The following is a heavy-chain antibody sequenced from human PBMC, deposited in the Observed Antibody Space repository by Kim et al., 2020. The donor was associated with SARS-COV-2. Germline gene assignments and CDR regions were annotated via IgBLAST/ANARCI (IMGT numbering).Heavy chain of an antibody. V-gene: IGHV3-48*02. CDR2: ISSSSSTI. Sequence: GGSLRLSCAASGFTFSSYSMNWVRQAPGKGLEWVSYISSSSSTIYYADSVKGRFTISRDNAKNSLYLQMNSLRDEDTAVYYCARAFFDWLPTYYFDYWGQGTLVTVSS. CDR1: GFTFSSYS. CDR3: ARAFFDWLPTYYFDY. J-gene: IGHJ4*02. D-gene: IGHD3-9*01.